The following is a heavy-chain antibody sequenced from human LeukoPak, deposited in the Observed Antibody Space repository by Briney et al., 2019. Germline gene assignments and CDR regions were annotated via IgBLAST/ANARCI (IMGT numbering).Heavy chain of an antibody. D-gene: IGHD6-13*01. CDR3: ARGKQLVRGQLPFDY. Sequence: SQTLSLTCAISGDSVSSNSAAWNWLRQSPSRGLEWLGRTYYRSKWYNDYAVSVKSRITINPDTSKNQFSLQLNSVTPEDTAVYYCARGKQLVRGQLPFDYWGQGTLVTVSS. CDR1: GDSVSSNSAA. V-gene: IGHV6-1*01. J-gene: IGHJ4*02. CDR2: TYYRSKWYN.